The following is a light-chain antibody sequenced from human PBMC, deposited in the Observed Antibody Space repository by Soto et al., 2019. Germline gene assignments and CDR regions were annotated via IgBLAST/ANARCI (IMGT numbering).Light chain of an antibody. CDR1: SSNIGAHYD. CDR3: QSYDSSLSGVV. CDR2: GNS. J-gene: IGLJ2*01. V-gene: IGLV1-40*01. Sequence: QAVVTQPPSVSGVPGQRVTISCTGSSSNIGAHYDVHWYQQLPGTAPKLLSYGNSNRPSGVPDRFSGSKSGTSASLAITGLQAEDEADYYCQSYDSSLSGVVFGGGTKLTVL.